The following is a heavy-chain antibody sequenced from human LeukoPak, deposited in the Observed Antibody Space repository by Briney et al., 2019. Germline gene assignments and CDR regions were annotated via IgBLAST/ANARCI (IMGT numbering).Heavy chain of an antibody. D-gene: IGHD6-13*01. Sequence: QAGGSLRLSCAASGFTFSSYWMSWVRQAPGKGLEWVANMKYEGSEKYYVDSVKGRFTISRDKAKNSLYLEMNSLRAEDTAVYYCARDIEAGGLFLDYWGQGTLVTVSS. V-gene: IGHV3-7*01. CDR3: ARDIEAGGLFLDY. J-gene: IGHJ4*02. CDR1: GFTFSSYW. CDR2: MKYEGSEK.